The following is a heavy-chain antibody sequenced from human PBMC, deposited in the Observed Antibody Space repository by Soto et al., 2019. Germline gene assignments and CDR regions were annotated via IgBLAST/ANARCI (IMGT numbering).Heavy chain of an antibody. J-gene: IGHJ4*02. V-gene: IGHV6-1*01. CDR1: GDSVSSNSAA. CDR3: ARKGYSSGWYGFDYFDY. Sequence: SETLSLTCAISGDSVSSNSAAWNWIRQSPSRGLEWLGRTYYRSKWYNDYAVSVKSRITISPDTSKNQFSLQLNSVTPEDTAVYYCARKGYSSGWYGFDYFDYWGQGTLVTVSS. CDR2: TYYRSKWYN. D-gene: IGHD6-19*01.